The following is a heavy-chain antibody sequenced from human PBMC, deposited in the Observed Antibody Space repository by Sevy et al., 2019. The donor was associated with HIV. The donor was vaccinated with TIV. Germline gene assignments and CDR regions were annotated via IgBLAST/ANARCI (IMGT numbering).Heavy chain of an antibody. Sequence: GGSLRLSCASSGFTFNRYSMHWVRQAPGKGLEWVATISYDAVNKHYADSVRGRFTISRDNFQNSLFLQMNSLRTEDTAMYYCALERLSSDVAEYFQNWGQGTLVTVSS. J-gene: IGHJ1*01. CDR2: ISYDAVNK. D-gene: IGHD1-1*01. CDR1: GFTFNRYS. V-gene: IGHV3-30-3*01. CDR3: ALERLSSDVAEYFQN.